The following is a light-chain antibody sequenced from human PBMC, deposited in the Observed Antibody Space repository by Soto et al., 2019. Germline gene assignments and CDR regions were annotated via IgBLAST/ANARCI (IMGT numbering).Light chain of an antibody. CDR2: GAS. CDR1: QSISSSN. V-gene: IGKV3-20*01. J-gene: IGKJ3*01. Sequence: EIVLTQSPGTLSLSPGERATLSFRASQSISSSNLAWYQQTPGQAPRLLIYGASSRATGIPARFSGSGSWTYLTLTINRLEPEEFAVYYCQDCNSPPFTFGPGTTVDMK. CDR3: QDCNSPPFT.